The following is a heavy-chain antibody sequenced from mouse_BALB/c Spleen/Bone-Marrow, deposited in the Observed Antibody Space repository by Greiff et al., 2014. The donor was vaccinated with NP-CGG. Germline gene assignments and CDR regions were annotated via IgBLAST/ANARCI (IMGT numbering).Heavy chain of an antibody. CDR2: FYPGSGSI. CDR3: ARHESYGNYLYFDV. V-gene: IGHV1-62-2*01. Sequence: QVQLQQPGAGLVKPGASVKLSCKASGYTFTEYIIHWVKQRSGQGLEWIGWFYPGSGSIKYNEKFKDKATLTADKSSSTVYMELSKLTSEDSAVYFCARHESYGNYLYFDVWGAGTTVTVSS. CDR1: GYTFTEYI. D-gene: IGHD2-10*02. J-gene: IGHJ1*01.